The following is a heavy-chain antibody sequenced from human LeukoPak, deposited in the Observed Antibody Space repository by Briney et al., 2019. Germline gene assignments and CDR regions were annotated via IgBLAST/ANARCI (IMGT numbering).Heavy chain of an antibody. CDR2: IYPGDSDT. J-gene: IGHJ4*02. D-gene: IGHD6-13*01. V-gene: IGHV5-51*01. Sequence: GESLKISCKGSGYSFTSYWIGWVRQMPGKGLEWMGIIYPGDSDTRYSPSFQGQVTISADKSISTAYLQWSSLKASDTAMYYCARRSYSCSWYGLFDYWGQGTLVTVSS. CDR3: ARRSYSCSWYGLFDY. CDR1: GYSFTSYW.